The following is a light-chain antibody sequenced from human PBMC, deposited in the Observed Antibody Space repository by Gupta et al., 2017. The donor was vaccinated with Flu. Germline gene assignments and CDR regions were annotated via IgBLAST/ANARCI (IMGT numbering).Light chain of an antibody. Sequence: EIVLTQSPDTLSLSPGERATLSCRASQGVTNGLAWYQQKPGQAPRLLIYDASNRATGIPARFSGSGSGTDFTLTISSLEPEDFAIYYCQEHRSSLFGGGTKVEIK. J-gene: IGKJ4*01. V-gene: IGKV3-11*01. CDR2: DAS. CDR1: QGVTNG. CDR3: QEHRSSL.